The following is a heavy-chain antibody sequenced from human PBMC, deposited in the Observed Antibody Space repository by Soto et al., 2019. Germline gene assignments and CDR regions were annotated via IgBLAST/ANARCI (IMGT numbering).Heavy chain of an antibody. CDR3: TAGKLYPSLDFDY. J-gene: IGHJ4*02. D-gene: IGHD2-8*01. CDR1: GFTFNDYT. Sequence: LRLSCTASGFTFNDYTLSWVRQAPGKGLEWVGFIRSKAYGGTTEYAASVKGRFTISRDDPKSIAYLQMNSLKTEDTAVYYCTAGKLYPSLDFDYWGQGTLVTVSS. V-gene: IGHV3-49*04. CDR2: IRSKAYGGTT.